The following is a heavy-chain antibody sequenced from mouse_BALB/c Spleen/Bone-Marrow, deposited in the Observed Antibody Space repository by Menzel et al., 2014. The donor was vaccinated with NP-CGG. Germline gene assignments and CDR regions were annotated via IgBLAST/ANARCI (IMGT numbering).Heavy chain of an antibody. CDR2: FNPNNGGT. J-gene: IGHJ2*01. CDR1: GYTFTDYT. Sequence: VQLQQPGPELVKPGASVKISCKTSGYTFTDYTIHWVKQSRGKSLEWIGRFNPNNGGTSYNQMFRGKATLTVDKSSSTAYMELRSLTSEDSAVYYCARGLWYYWGQGTTLTVSS. D-gene: IGHD1-1*02. CDR3: ARGLWYY. V-gene: IGHV1-22*01.